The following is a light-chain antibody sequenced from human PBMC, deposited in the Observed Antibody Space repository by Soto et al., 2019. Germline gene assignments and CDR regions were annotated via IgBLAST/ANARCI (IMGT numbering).Light chain of an antibody. CDR3: QQRSNVGC. CDR2: DAS. V-gene: IGKV3-11*01. CDR1: QSVSSY. J-gene: IGKJ3*01. Sequence: EIVLTQSPATLSLSPGERATLSCRASQSVSSYLAWYQQKPGQAPRLLIYDASNRATGIPARFSGSGSGTDFTLTISSLEPEDFAVYYCQQRSNVGCFGPGTKVDIK.